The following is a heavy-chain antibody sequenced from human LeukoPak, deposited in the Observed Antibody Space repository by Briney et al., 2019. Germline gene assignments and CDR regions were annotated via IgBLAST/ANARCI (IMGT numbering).Heavy chain of an antibody. D-gene: IGHD6-19*01. J-gene: IGHJ4*02. CDR2: INHSGST. CDR1: GGSFSGYY. CDR3: ARSSGWLLSSFDY. Sequence: PSETLSLTCAVYGGSFSGYYWSWIRQPPGKGLEWIGEINHSGSTNYNPSFKSRVTISVDTSKNQFSLKLSSVTAADTAVYYCARSSGWLLSSFDYWGQGTLVTVSS. V-gene: IGHV4-34*01.